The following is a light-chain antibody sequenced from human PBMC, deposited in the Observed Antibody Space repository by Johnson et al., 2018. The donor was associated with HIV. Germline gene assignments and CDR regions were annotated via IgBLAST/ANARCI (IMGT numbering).Light chain of an antibody. CDR1: SSNIGSND. J-gene: IGLJ1*01. CDR3: VTWYSSLSAHEI. CDR2: ENN. Sequence: QSVLTQPPSVSAAPGQKVTVSCSGSSSNIGSNDVSWYQQFPGAAPKLLIYENNKRPSGIPDRFSGSKSGTSATLGITGLQTGDEAEYYCVTWYSSLSAHEIVGTGTKVTVL. V-gene: IGLV1-51*02.